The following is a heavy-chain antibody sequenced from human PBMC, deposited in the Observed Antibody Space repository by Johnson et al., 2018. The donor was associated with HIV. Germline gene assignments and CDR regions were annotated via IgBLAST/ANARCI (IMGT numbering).Heavy chain of an antibody. D-gene: IGHD4-17*01. CDR3: ATQEDYGDYYGAFDI. CDR1: GFTFSSYA. CDR2: ISYDGSNK. J-gene: IGHJ3*02. Sequence: VESGGGVVQPGRSLRLSCAASGFTFSSYAMHWVRQAPGKGLEWVAVISYDGSNKYYADSVKGRFTISRDNSKNTLYLQMNSLRAEDTAVYYCATQEDYGDYYGAFDIWGQGTMVTVSS. V-gene: IGHV3-30-3*01.